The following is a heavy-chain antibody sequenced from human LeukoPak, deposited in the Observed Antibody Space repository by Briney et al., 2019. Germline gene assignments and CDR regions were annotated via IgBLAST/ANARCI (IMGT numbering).Heavy chain of an antibody. CDR3: ASGGYGDYPGMNWFDP. V-gene: IGHV1-69*01. Sequence: GSSVKVSCEASGGTFSSYAISWVRQAPGQGLEWMGGIIPIFGTANYAQKFQGRVTITADESTSTAYMELSSLRSEDTAVYYCASGGYGDYPGMNWFDPWGQGTLVTVSS. CDR1: GGTFSSYA. D-gene: IGHD4-17*01. J-gene: IGHJ5*02. CDR2: IIPIFGTA.